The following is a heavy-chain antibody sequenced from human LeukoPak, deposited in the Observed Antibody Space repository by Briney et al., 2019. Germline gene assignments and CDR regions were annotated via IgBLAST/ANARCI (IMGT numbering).Heavy chain of an antibody. D-gene: IGHD3-10*01. CDR3: ARDGSPYYYGSGSYNWFDP. V-gene: IGHV1-18*04. CDR1: GYTFTSYG. CDR2: ISAYNGNT. Sequence: GASVKVSCNASGYTFTSYGISWGRQAPGQGLEWMGWISAYNGNTTNAQKLQGRVTMTTDTSTSTAYMELRSLRSDDTAVYYCARDGSPYYYGSGSYNWFDPWGQGTLVTVSS. J-gene: IGHJ5*02.